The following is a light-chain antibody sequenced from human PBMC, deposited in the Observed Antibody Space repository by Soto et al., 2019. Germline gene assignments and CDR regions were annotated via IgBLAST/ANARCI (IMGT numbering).Light chain of an antibody. CDR2: GAS. CDR1: QSISSSY. Sequence: EIVLTQSPGTLSLSPGERATLSCRASQSISSSYLAWYQQRPGQAPRLLIFGASYRATGIPDRFSCSGSVTDFTLTISRLEPEDFAVYYCQQYSSSPPEFTFGPGTRVDSK. V-gene: IGKV3-20*01. CDR3: QQYSSSPPEFT. J-gene: IGKJ3*01.